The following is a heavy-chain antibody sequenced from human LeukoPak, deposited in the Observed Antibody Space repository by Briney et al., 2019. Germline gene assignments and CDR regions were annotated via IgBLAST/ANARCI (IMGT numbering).Heavy chain of an antibody. J-gene: IGHJ5*02. CDR3: ARDPSSGWYLKGWFDP. CDR2: TYSGGST. V-gene: IGHV3-66*01. D-gene: IGHD6-19*01. CDR1: GFTVSSNY. Sequence: GGSLRLSCAASGFTVSSNYMSWVRQAPGKGLELVSVTYSGGSTYYADSVKGRFTISRDNAKNLLYLQMNGLRAEDTAVYYCARDPSSGWYLKGWFDPWGQGTLVTVPS.